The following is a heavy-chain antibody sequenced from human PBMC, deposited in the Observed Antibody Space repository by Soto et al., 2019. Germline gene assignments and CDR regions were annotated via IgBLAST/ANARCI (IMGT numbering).Heavy chain of an antibody. CDR3: VRDTSPYSSGWHNRHFDY. CDR1: GFTFSSYA. V-gene: IGHV3-30-3*01. J-gene: IGHJ4*02. Sequence: QVQLVESGGGVVQPGRSLRLSCAASGFTFSSYAMHWVRQAPGKGLEWVAVISYDGSNKYYADSVRGRFTIPRDNSKTLYLQMNTLRGEDTALYYCVRDTSPYSSGWHNRHFDYWGQGTLVTVSS. D-gene: IGHD6-19*01. CDR2: ISYDGSNK.